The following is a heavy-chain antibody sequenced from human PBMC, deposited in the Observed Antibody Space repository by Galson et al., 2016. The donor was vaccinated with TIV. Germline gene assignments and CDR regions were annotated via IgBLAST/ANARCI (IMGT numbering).Heavy chain of an antibody. CDR1: GFIFSNAW. J-gene: IGHJ4*02. V-gene: IGHV3-15*01. D-gene: IGHD2-15*01. Sequence: SLRLSCAASGFIFSNAWMSWVRQAPGKGLEWVGRIKSNFDGGTTDYAEPVKGRFTISRHDSINTLFLQMNRLKTEDTAVYYCTTELGYCSGGYCYYFDYWGQGTLVTVSS. CDR3: TTELGYCSGGYCYYFDY. CDR2: IKSNFDGGTT.